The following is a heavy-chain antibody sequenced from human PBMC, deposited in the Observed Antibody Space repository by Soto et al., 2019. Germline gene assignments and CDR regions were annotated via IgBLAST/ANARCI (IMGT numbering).Heavy chain of an antibody. CDR1: GYKFTAYY. J-gene: IGHJ5*01. CDR3: GSPRSGPSTDVGS. CDR2: INPGSGAT. V-gene: IGHV1-2*02. D-gene: IGHD2-15*01. Sequence: GDSGKVACKASGYKFTAYYMYWVRQAPGQGLEWMGWINPGSGATSYAQEFQGRVTMTRDTSISTAYMEVSSLTSDETAVYYCGSPRSGPSTDVGSWGHGTVVTVSS.